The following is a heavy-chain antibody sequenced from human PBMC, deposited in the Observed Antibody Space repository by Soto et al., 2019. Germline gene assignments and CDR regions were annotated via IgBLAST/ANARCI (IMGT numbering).Heavy chain of an antibody. CDR1: GGSISSYY. V-gene: IGHV4-59*01. CDR3: ARQKDTAMVNFDY. Sequence: SETLSLTCTVSGGSISSYYWSWIRQPPGKGLEWIAYIYHSGNTNYNPSLKSRVTISVDTSRDQFSLKLSSVTPADTAVYYCARQKDTAMVNFDYWGQGTLVSVSS. J-gene: IGHJ4*02. D-gene: IGHD5-18*01. CDR2: IYHSGNT.